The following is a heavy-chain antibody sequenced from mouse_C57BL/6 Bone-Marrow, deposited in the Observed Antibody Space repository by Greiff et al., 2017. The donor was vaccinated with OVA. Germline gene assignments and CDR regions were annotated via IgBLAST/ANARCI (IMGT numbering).Heavy chain of an antibody. V-gene: IGHV1-80*01. CDR3: AREGDSSGYLAWFAY. CDR2: IYPGDGDT. D-gene: IGHD3-2*02. Sequence: VQLQESGAELVKPGASVKISCKASGYAFSSYWMNWVKQRPGKGLEWIGQIYPGDGDTNYNGKFKGKATLTADKSSSTAYMQLSSLTSEDSAVYFCAREGDSSGYLAWFAYWGQGTLVTVSA. J-gene: IGHJ3*01. CDR1: GYAFSSYW.